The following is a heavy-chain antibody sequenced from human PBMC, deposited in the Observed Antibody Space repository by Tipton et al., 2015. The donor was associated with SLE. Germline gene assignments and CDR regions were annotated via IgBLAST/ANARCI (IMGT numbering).Heavy chain of an antibody. J-gene: IGHJ6*03. D-gene: IGHD2-2*01. Sequence: TLSLTCTVSGASISSIYYWGWIRQPPGRGLEWIGSIYYSGSTYYNPSLKSRVTISVDTSKNQFSLKLSSVTAADTAVYYCARDWCSSTSCYGYYYMDVWGKGTTVTVSS. CDR1: GASISSIYY. CDR2: IYYSGST. V-gene: IGHV4-39*07. CDR3: ARDWCSSTSCYGYYYMDV.